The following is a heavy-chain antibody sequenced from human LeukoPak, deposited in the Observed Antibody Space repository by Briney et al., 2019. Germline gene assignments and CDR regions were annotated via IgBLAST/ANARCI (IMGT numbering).Heavy chain of an antibody. D-gene: IGHD5-18*01. CDR1: GGTFSSYA. J-gene: IGHJ4*02. CDR2: IIPILGIA. CDR3: ARDQDTAMVNGY. V-gene: IGHV1-69*04. Sequence: GASVKVSCKASGGTFSSYAIIWVRQAPGQGLEWMGRIIPILGIANYAQKFQGRVTITADKSTSTAYMELSSLRSEDTAVYYCARDQDTAMVNGYWGQGTLVTVSS.